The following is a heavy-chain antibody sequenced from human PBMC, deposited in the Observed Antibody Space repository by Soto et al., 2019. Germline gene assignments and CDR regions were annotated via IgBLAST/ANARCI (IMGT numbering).Heavy chain of an antibody. V-gene: IGHV3-7*01. CDR3: ATDRWTGAFDF. CDR1: GFTFRTDW. D-gene: IGHD1-1*01. CDR2: IRQDGREI. J-gene: IGHJ3*01. Sequence: RLSGVASGFTFRTDWMAWLRQTPGKGLEFVANIRQDGREINYLDSGKGRFTISRDNAEKSLFLQMNSLRAEDTAVYYCATDRWTGAFDFRGKGTVVTV.